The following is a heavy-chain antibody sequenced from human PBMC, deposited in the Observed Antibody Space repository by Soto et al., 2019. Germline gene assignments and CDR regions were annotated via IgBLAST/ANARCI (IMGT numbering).Heavy chain of an antibody. CDR3: ARERATCIAAAGTRGCFDP. CDR1: GGSISSYY. J-gene: IGHJ5*02. Sequence: PSETLSLTCTVSGGSISSYYWSWIRQPPGKGLEWIGYIYYSGSTNYNPSLKSRVTISVDTSKNQFSLKLSSVTAADTAVYYCARERATCIAAAGTRGCFDPCCQGPLLTVSS. D-gene: IGHD6-13*01. CDR2: IYYSGST. V-gene: IGHV4-59*01.